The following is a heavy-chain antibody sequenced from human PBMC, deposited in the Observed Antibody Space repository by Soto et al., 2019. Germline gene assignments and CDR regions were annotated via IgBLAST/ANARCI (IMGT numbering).Heavy chain of an antibody. Sequence: QVHLVESGGGVVQPGRSLRLSCAASGFTFSHSAFHWVRQAPGKGLEWVAAISHDGDIRYNVDSVKGRFTISRDNSKNTLFLQMNSLRAEDTAVYYCARGYCNGSACDSLIYYYGLDAWGQGTTVTVSS. CDR3: ARGYCNGSACDSLIYYYGLDA. D-gene: IGHD2-15*01. V-gene: IGHV3-30-3*01. CDR1: GFTFSHSA. J-gene: IGHJ6*02. CDR2: ISHDGDIR.